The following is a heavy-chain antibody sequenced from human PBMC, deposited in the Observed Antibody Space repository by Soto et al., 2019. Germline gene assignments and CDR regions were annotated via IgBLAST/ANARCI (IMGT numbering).Heavy chain of an antibody. CDR2: IWYDGSNK. Sequence: PGGSLRLSCAASGFTFSSYGMHWVRQAPGKGLEWVAVIWYDGSNKYYADSVKGRFTISRDNSKNTLYLQMNSLRAEDTAVYYCARDSHNWNDGSPDAFDIWGQGTMVTVSS. V-gene: IGHV3-33*01. J-gene: IGHJ3*02. D-gene: IGHD1-20*01. CDR1: GFTFSSYG. CDR3: ARDSHNWNDGSPDAFDI.